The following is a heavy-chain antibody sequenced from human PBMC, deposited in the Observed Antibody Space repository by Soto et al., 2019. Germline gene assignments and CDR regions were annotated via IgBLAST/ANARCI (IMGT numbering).Heavy chain of an antibody. CDR3: ARDIVRDIVVVPAADDALDI. J-gene: IGHJ3*02. CDR2: ISAYNGNT. Sequence: ASVKVSCKASGYTFTSYGISWVRQAPGQGLEWMGWISAYNGNTNYAQKLQGRVTMTTDTSTSTAYMELRSLRSDDTAVYYCARDIVRDIVVVPAADDALDIWGQGTMVTVSS. CDR1: GYTFTSYG. V-gene: IGHV1-18*01. D-gene: IGHD2-2*01.